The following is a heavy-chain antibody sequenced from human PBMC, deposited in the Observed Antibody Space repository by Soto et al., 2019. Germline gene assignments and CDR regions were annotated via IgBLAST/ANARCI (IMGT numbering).Heavy chain of an antibody. V-gene: IGHV1-8*01. CDR3: VRVFGSIDY. Sequence: QVQLVQSGAEVKKPGASVKVSCKASGYTFTTYDINWVRQATGQRLEWVGWMNPKSGYTGFAQNFQGRLSMTRDTSRSTAYMELSSLRSEDTAVYYCVRVFGSIDYWGQGTLVTVSS. CDR2: MNPKSGYT. CDR1: GYTFTTYD. D-gene: IGHD3-10*02. J-gene: IGHJ4*02.